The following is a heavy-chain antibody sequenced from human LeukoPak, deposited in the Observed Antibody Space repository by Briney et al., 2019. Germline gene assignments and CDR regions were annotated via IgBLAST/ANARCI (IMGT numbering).Heavy chain of an antibody. CDR1: GGSISSGSYY. V-gene: IGHV4-61*02. J-gene: IGHJ4*02. CDR3: ARVSAKVVIDY. CDR2: IYTSGST. Sequence: SETLSLTCTVSGGSISSGSYYWSWIRQPAGKGLEWIGRIYTSGSTNYNPSLKSRVTISVDTSKNQFFLKLSSVTAADTAVYYCARVSAKVVIDYWGQGTLVTVSS. D-gene: IGHD3-22*01.